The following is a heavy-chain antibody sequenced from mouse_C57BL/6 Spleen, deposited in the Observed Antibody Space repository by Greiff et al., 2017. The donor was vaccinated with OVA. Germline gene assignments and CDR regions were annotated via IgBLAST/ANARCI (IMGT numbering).Heavy chain of an antibody. Sequence: VKLQQPGAELVKPGASVKMSCKASSYTFTSYWITWVKQRPGQGLEWIGDIYPGSGSTNYNEKFKSKATLTVDTSSSTAYMQLSSLTSEDSAVYYCARSPYYYGSSWYFDYWGQGTTLTVSS. D-gene: IGHD1-1*01. CDR2: IYPGSGST. CDR1: SYTFTSYW. V-gene: IGHV1-55*01. J-gene: IGHJ2*01. CDR3: ARSPYYYGSSWYFDY.